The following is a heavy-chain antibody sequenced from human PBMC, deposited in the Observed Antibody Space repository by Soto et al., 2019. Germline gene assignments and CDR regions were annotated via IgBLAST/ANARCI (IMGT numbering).Heavy chain of an antibody. Sequence: PGGSLRLSCAASGFTFSSYSMNWVRQAPGKGLEWVSSISTTSGYIYYADSVKGRFTISRDNAKNSLYLQMNSLRVEDTAVYYCAWPAGFDPWGQGTLVTASS. CDR1: GFTFSSYS. V-gene: IGHV3-21*01. CDR2: ISTTSGYI. J-gene: IGHJ5*02. CDR3: AWPAGFDP.